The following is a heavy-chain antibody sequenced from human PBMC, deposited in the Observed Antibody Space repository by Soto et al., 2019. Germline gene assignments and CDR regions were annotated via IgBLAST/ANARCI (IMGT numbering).Heavy chain of an antibody. CDR2: ISSSSSYI. J-gene: IGHJ4*02. CDR1: GFTFSSYS. D-gene: IGHD3-10*01. V-gene: IGHV3-21*01. CDR3: ARAITMVRGPGRPY. Sequence: GGSLRLSCAASGFTFSSYSMNWVRQAPGKGLEWVSSISSSSSYIYYADSVKGRFTISRDNAKNSLYLQMNSLRAEDTAVYYCARAITMVRGPGRPYWGQGTLVTVSS.